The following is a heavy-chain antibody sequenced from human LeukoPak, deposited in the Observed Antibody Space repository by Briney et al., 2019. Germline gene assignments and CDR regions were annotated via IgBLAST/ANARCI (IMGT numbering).Heavy chain of an antibody. CDR2: ISTSSSAI. Sequence: GGSLRLSCAASGFTFNAYSMNWVRQAPGKGLEWLSYISTSSSAIYYADSVKGRFTISRDNAKNSLYLQMNSLRDEDTAVYYCARGPPRIAVAGTVFDYWGQGTLVTVSS. J-gene: IGHJ4*02. V-gene: IGHV3-48*02. D-gene: IGHD6-19*01. CDR3: ARGPPRIAVAGTVFDY. CDR1: GFTFNAYS.